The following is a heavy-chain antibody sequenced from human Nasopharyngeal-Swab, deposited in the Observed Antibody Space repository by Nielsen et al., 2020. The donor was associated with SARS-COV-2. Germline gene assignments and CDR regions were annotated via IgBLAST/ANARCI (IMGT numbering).Heavy chain of an antibody. CDR2: MNPNSGNT. D-gene: IGHD3-10*01. CDR1: GYTFTSYD. Sequence: ASVKVSCKASGYTFTSYDINWVRQATGQGLEWMGWMNPNSGNTGYAQKFQGRVTMTRNTSISTAYMELSSLRSEDTAVYYCARTTMVRGVIIPYYYYMDVWGKGTTVTVSS. V-gene: IGHV1-8*01. CDR3: ARTTMVRGVIIPYYYYMDV. J-gene: IGHJ6*03.